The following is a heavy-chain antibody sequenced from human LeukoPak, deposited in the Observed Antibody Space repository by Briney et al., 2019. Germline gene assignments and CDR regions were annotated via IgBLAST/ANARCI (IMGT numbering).Heavy chain of an antibody. D-gene: IGHD6-13*01. CDR3: ARGFGSSSWAHFDY. J-gene: IGHJ4*02. CDR1: GGSINNHY. CDR2: IHYTGTT. Sequence: SGTLSLTCIVSGGSINNHYWTWIRQTPGKGLEWIEDIHYTGTTKYNPSLKSRVTKSVDTSKNQFSLKLSSVTAADTAVYYCARGFGSSSWAHFDYWGQGTLVTVSS. V-gene: IGHV4-59*08.